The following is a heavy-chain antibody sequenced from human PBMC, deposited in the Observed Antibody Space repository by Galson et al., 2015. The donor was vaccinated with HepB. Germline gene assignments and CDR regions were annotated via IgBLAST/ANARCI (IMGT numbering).Heavy chain of an antibody. Sequence: SVKVSCKASGYTFTGYYMHWVRQAPGQGLEWMGWINPNSGGTNYAQKFQGRVTMTRDTSISTAYMELSRLRSDDTAVYYCASVVVPAARGVAFDIWGQGTMVTVSS. CDR1: GYTFTGYY. CDR3: ASVVVPAARGVAFDI. D-gene: IGHD2-2*01. V-gene: IGHV1-2*02. CDR2: INPNSGGT. J-gene: IGHJ3*02.